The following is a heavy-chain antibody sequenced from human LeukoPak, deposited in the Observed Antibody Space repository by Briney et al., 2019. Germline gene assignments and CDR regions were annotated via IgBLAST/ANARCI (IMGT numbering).Heavy chain of an antibody. Sequence: GGSLRLSCAASGFSFSTYSMNWVRQAPGKGLEWVSSISSSSSYIYYADSVKGRFTISRDNAKNSLYLQMNSLRAEDTAVYYCARASELWFGELSWFDPWGQGTLVTVSS. CDR1: GFSFSTYS. J-gene: IGHJ5*02. V-gene: IGHV3-21*01. CDR3: ARASELWFGELSWFDP. CDR2: ISSSSSYI. D-gene: IGHD3-10*01.